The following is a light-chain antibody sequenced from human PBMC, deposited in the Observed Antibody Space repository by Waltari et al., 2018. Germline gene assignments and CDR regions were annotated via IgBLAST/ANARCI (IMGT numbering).Light chain of an antibody. Sequence: QLALTQSPSASASLGASVKLTCTLSSGHSDYSIAWHQQQPEKGPRYLMKLDSDGSHTMGDGIPHRFSGSSSGPARYLTISSLQYVDEADYYCQTWGTGFVVFGGGTKLTVL. J-gene: IGLJ2*01. V-gene: IGLV4-69*01. CDR1: SGHSDYS. CDR3: QTWGTGFVV. CDR2: LDSDGSH.